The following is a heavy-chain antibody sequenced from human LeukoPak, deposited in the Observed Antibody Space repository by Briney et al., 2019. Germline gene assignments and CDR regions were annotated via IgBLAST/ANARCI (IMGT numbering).Heavy chain of an antibody. Sequence: ASVTVSCKASGYTFTDYYMHWVRQAPGQGLEWMGWINPNSGGTNYAQKFQGRVTMTRDTSISTAYMELSRLRSDDTAVYYCARGGRTWGPGEYYYYYMAVWGKGTTVTISS. D-gene: IGHD3-10*01. J-gene: IGHJ6*03. CDR1: GYTFTDYY. V-gene: IGHV1-2*02. CDR2: INPNSGGT. CDR3: ARGGRTWGPGEYYYYYMAV.